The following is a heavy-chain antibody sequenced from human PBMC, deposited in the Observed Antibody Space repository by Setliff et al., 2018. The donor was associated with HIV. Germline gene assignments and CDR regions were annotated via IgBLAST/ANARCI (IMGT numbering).Heavy chain of an antibody. CDR2: IHHSGTT. V-gene: IGHV4-38-2*01. CDR3: ARSLLPSITVAGTIGY. Sequence: LSLTCAVSGYSISSGYYWAWIRQSPGKGLDWIGSIHHSGTTYYNPSLKSRVTISVDTTTNQVSLQVNSVTAVDTAVYYCARSLLPSITVAGTIGYWGQGSLVTVSS. D-gene: IGHD6-19*01. CDR1: GYSISSGYY. J-gene: IGHJ4*02.